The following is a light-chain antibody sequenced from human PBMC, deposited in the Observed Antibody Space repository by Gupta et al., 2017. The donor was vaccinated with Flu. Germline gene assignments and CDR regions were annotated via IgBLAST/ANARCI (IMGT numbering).Light chain of an antibody. CDR1: QDVGSW. J-gene: IGKJ3*01. CDR3: QQCYSFPDI. Sequence: DIQMSQSPSSVSAFVGDRVTITWRASQDVGSWLAWYQQKPGKAPKLLIYAASSLHRGVPSRFSGSGSGTEFTLTISSLQPEDVATYYCQQCYSFPDIFGHGTNLDVK. V-gene: IGKV1-12*01. CDR2: AAS.